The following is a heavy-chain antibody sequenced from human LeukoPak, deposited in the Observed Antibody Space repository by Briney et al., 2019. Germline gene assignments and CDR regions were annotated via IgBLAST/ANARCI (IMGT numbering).Heavy chain of an antibody. D-gene: IGHD2/OR15-2a*01. CDR1: RGTFNNYA. Sequence: SVKVSCKASRGTFNNYAIGWVRQAPGQGLEWMGRYIPIFATTKYAQKFQDRVTMTADESTSTAYMELRSLRSGDTAVYYCATVVVYGISTLWYFDLWGRGTLVTVSS. CDR2: YIPIFATT. V-gene: IGHV1-69*15. CDR3: ATVVVYGISTLWYFDL. J-gene: IGHJ2*01.